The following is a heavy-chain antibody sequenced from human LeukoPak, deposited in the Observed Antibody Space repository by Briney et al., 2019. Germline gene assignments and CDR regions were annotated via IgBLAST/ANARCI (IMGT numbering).Heavy chain of an antibody. V-gene: IGHV3-7*03. Sequence: GGSLRLSCAASGFTFSSYWMSWVRQAPGKGLEWVANIKQDGSEKYYVDSVKGRFTISRDNSKNTLYLQMNSLRAEDTAVYYCTKARAHRDGLQEGSLDYWGQGTLVTVSS. CDR3: TKARAHRDGLQEGSLDY. D-gene: IGHD5-24*01. CDR1: GFTFSSYW. J-gene: IGHJ4*02. CDR2: IKQDGSEK.